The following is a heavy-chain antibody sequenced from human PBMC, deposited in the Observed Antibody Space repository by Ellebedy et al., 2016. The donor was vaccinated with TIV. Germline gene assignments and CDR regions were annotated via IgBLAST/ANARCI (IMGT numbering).Heavy chain of an antibody. CDR2: INHSGST. J-gene: IGHJ6*03. D-gene: IGHD3-3*01. Sequence: SETLSLXXAVYGGSFSGYYWSWIRQPPGKGLEWIGEINHSGSTNYNPSLKSRVTISVDTSKNQFSLKLSSVTAADTAVYYCAREGITIFGVNYYYYYMDVWGKGTTVTVSS. V-gene: IGHV4-34*01. CDR1: GGSFSGYY. CDR3: AREGITIFGVNYYYYYMDV.